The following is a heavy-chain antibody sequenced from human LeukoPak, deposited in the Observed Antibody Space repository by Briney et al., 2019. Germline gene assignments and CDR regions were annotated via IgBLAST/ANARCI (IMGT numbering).Heavy chain of an antibody. D-gene: IGHD6-19*01. J-gene: IGHJ4*02. CDR3: ARGSQWLADY. CDR1: GFTFSSYS. Sequence: GGSLRLSCAASGFTFSSYSMNWVRQAPGKGLEWVSSISSSSSYIYYADSVKGRFTISRDNAKKSLYLQMNSLRAEDTAVYYCARGSQWLADYWGQGTLVTVSS. CDR2: ISSSSSYI. V-gene: IGHV3-21*01.